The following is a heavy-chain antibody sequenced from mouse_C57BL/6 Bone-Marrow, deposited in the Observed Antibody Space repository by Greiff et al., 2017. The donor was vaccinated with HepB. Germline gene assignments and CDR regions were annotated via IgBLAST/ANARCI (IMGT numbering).Heavy chain of an antibody. Sequence: EVQLQQSGPELVKPGASVKISCKASGYTFTDYYMNWVKQSHGKSLEWIGDINPNNGGTSYNQKFKGKATLTVDKSSSTAYMELRSLTSEDSAVYYCARGGTTVVAKGYWGQGTTLTVSS. J-gene: IGHJ2*01. CDR1: GYTFTDYY. CDR3: ARGGTTVVAKGY. V-gene: IGHV1-26*01. CDR2: INPNNGGT. D-gene: IGHD1-1*01.